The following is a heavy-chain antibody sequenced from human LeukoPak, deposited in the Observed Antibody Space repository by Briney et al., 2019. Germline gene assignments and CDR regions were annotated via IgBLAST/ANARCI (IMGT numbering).Heavy chain of an antibody. V-gene: IGHV4-38-2*01. CDR1: GYTISSGYY. D-gene: IGHD2-2*01. J-gene: IGHJ4*02. CDR3: GTVVPAAFLSYYFDY. Sequence: PSETLSLTCAVSGYTISSGYYWGWIRQPPGKGLEWIGSIYHSGSSYYNPSLKSRVTISVDTSKNQFSLKLSSVTAADTAVYYCGTVVPAAFLSYYFDYWGQGTLVTVSS. CDR2: IYHSGSS.